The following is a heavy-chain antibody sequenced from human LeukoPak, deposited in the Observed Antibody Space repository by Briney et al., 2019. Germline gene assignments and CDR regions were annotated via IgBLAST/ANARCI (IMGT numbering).Heavy chain of an antibody. Sequence: GGTLSLSCAASGFPFSSYSMNWVRQAPGKGLERVSSISSRSSYIYYADSGKGRFTICRDNAKNSLYLQMNSLRAEDTAVYYCARVCRDGYNNKALDIWGQGTMVTVAS. J-gene: IGHJ3*02. D-gene: IGHD5-24*01. V-gene: IGHV3-21*01. CDR2: ISSRSSYI. CDR3: ARVCRDGYNNKALDI. CDR1: GFPFSSYS.